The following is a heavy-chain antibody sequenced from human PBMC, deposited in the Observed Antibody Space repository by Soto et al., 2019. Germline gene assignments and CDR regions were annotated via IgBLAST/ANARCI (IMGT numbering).Heavy chain of an antibody. J-gene: IGHJ4*02. CDR3: VRGGTRYYFDRSGQES. Sequence: QAQLVESGGGLVKTGGSLRLSCATSGFTFSDYYMGWIRQAPGKGLEWVSYINNSSHHADYADSVKGRFAISRDNAKSSLYLEMRSLRVDDTAVYYCVRGGTRYYFDRSGQESWGQGVLVTVSS. D-gene: IGHD3-22*01. V-gene: IGHV3-11*06. CDR2: INNSSHHA. CDR1: GFTFSDYY.